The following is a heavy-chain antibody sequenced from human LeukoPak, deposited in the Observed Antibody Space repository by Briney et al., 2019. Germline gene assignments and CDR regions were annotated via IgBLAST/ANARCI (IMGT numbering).Heavy chain of an antibody. CDR2: ISAYNGNT. CDR1: GYTFTSYG. Sequence: GASVKVSCKASGYTFTSYGISWVRQAPGQGLEWMGWISAYNGNTNYAQKFQGRVTMTRDTSISTAYMELSRLRSDDTAVYYCARTLEIIAVAEGWFDPWGQGTLVTVSS. V-gene: IGHV1-18*01. CDR3: ARTLEIIAVAEGWFDP. D-gene: IGHD6-19*01. J-gene: IGHJ5*02.